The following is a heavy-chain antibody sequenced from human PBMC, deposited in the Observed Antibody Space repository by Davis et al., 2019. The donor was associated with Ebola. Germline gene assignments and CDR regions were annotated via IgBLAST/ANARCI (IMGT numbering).Heavy chain of an antibody. CDR2: INAGNGNT. V-gene: IGHV1-3*01. J-gene: IGHJ6*02. D-gene: IGHD4-11*01. Sequence: AASVKVSCKASGYTFTSYAMHWVRQAPGQRLEWMGWINAGNGNTKYSQKFQGRVTITRDTSASTAFMELSSLRSEDTAVYYCARSEVVGLHPSYYYGVDVWGQGTTVTVSS. CDR3: ARSEVVGLHPSYYYGVDV. CDR1: GYTFTSYA.